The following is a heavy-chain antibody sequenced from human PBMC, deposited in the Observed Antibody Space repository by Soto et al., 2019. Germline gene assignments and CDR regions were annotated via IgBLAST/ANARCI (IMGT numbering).Heavy chain of an antibody. Sequence: EVQLVESGGGLVQPGRSLRLSCAASGFTFDDYAMHWVRQAPGKGLEWVSGISWNSGTIVYADSVKGRFTISRDNAKNARYRQMNSRSGEDTALYYCAKDMRGGSSSSRYYYGLDVWGQGTTVTVSS. V-gene: IGHV3-9*01. CDR2: ISWNSGTI. D-gene: IGHD6-13*01. CDR1: GFTFDDYA. CDR3: AKDMRGGSSSSRYYYGLDV. J-gene: IGHJ6*02.